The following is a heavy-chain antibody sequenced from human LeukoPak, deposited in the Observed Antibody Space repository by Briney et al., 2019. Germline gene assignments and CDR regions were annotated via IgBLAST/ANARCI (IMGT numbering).Heavy chain of an antibody. J-gene: IGHJ6*03. D-gene: IGHD3-10*01. CDR1: GYSISSGYY. CDR3: ARRGGYYGSGSHPYYYYYYYMDV. V-gene: IGHV4-38-2*02. Sequence: SETLSLTCTVSGYSISSGYYWGWIRQPPGKGLEWIGSIYHSGSTNYNPSLKSRVTISVDTSKNQFSLKLSSVTAADTAVYYCARRGGYYGSGSHPYYYYYYYMDVWGKGTTVTISS. CDR2: IYHSGST.